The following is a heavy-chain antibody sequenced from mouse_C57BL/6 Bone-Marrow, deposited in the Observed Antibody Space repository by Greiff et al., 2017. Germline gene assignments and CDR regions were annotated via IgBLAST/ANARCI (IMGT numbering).Heavy chain of an antibody. Sequence: EVQGVESGGDLVKPGGSLKLSCAASGFTFSSYGMSWVRQTPDKRLEWVATISSGGSYTYYPDSVKGRFTISRDNAKNNLYLQMSSLKSEDTTMYYCAKHLTGTGYYFDYWGQGTTLTVSS. CDR3: AKHLTGTGYYFDY. D-gene: IGHD4-1*01. V-gene: IGHV5-6*01. CDR1: GFTFSSYG. J-gene: IGHJ2*01. CDR2: ISSGGSYT.